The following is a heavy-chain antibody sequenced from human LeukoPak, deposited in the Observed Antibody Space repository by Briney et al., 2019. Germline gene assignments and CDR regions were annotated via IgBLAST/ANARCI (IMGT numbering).Heavy chain of an antibody. V-gene: IGHV4-31*03. J-gene: IGHJ4*02. D-gene: IGHD6-13*01. CDR3: ARAPAGQLVPWYFDY. CDR1: GGSISSGGYY. Sequence: SQTLSLTCTVSGGSISSGGYYWSWIRQHPGKGLEWIGYIYYSGSTYYNPSLKSRVTISVDTSKNQFSLKLSSVTAADTAVYYCARAPAGQLVPWYFDYWGQGTLVTVSS. CDR2: IYYSGST.